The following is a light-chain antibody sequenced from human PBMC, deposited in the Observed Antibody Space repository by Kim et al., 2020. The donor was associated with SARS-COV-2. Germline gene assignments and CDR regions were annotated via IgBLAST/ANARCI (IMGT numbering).Light chain of an antibody. J-gene: IGKJ2*01. CDR1: QSVGTY. CDR2: GAS. CDR3: QRYGSSPYT. V-gene: IGKV3-20*01. Sequence: EIVLTQSPGTLSLSPGEGATLSCRASQSVGTYLAWYQQRPGQAPRLLMYGASMRATGISGRFSGSGSGTDFTLTITRLEPEDFAVYYCQRYGSSPYTFGQGTKLEI.